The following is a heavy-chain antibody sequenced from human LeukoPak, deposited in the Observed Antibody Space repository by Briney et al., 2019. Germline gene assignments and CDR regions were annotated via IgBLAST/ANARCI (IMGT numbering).Heavy chain of an antibody. Sequence: SQTLSLTCTVSGGAIASGGYSWNWIRQSPGKGLEWIGCIYDRGPAYYNPSLKSRVTISLDTSKNQFSLKLSSVTAADTAVYYCAREGAFDTWGQGTMVTVSS. J-gene: IGHJ3*02. CDR3: AREGAFDT. V-gene: IGHV4-30-2*06. CDR2: IYDRGPA. CDR1: GGAIASGGYS.